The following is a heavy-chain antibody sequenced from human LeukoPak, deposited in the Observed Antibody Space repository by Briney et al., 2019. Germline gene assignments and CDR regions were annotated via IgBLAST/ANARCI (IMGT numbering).Heavy chain of an antibody. J-gene: IGHJ4*02. Sequence: SETLSLTCTVSGGSISSYYWSWIRQPPGKGLEWIGYIYYSGSTNYNPSLKSRVTISVDTPKNLFSLKLSSLTAADTAVYYCARLGYNWNYLLWGQGILVTVSS. D-gene: IGHD1-7*01. V-gene: IGHV4-59*08. CDR1: GGSISSYY. CDR3: ARLGYNWNYLL. CDR2: IYYSGST.